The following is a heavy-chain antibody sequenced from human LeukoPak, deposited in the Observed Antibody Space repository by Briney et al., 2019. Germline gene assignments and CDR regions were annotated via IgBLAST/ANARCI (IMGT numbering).Heavy chain of an antibody. CDR1: GGSTNSHF. J-gene: IGHJ4*02. Sequence: PSETLSLTFTVSGGSTNSHFWSWIRQPPGKGLEWIGNIYTGGTTNYNPSLKSGVTISIDTSKNQLSLHLASVAAADTAVYYCTKATKWLALDDWGRGTLVTVSS. CDR2: IYTGGTT. D-gene: IGHD6-19*01. CDR3: TKATKWLALDD. V-gene: IGHV4-59*11.